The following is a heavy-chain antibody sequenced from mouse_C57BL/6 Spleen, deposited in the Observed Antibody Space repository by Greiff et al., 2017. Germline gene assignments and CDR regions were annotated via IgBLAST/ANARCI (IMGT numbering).Heavy chain of an antibody. V-gene: IGHV5-4*01. CDR2: ISDGGSYH. D-gene: IGHD2-5*01. CDR1: GFTFSSYA. Sequence: EVMLVASGGGLVKPGGSLKLSCAASGFTFSSYALSWVRQTPEKRLEWVATISDGGSYHYYPDNVKVRFPISRDNAKTNLYLQMSHLKSEDTAMYYCAREGDSNYVRFAYWGQGTLVTVSA. CDR3: AREGDSNYVRFAY. J-gene: IGHJ3*01.